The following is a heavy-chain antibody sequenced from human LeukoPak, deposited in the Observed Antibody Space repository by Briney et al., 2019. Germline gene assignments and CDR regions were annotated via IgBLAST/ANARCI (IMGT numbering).Heavy chain of an antibody. CDR1: GFTFSSYG. CDR2: IRYDESKT. J-gene: IGHJ6*03. V-gene: IGHV3-30*02. CDR3: AKSVIPNSYQGTYYMDV. Sequence: QPGGSLRLSCAASGFTFSSYGMHWVRQAPGEGLEWVAFIRYDESKTFYADSVKGRFTISRDNSKNTLYLQMNSLRDEDRALYYCAKSVIPNSYQGTYYMDVWGKGTTVPVFS. D-gene: IGHD3-16*02.